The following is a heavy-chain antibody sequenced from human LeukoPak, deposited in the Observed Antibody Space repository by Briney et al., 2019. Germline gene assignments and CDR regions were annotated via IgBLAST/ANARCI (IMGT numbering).Heavy chain of an antibody. D-gene: IGHD3-10*01. CDR1: GFTFSSYA. CDR3: AKSPQWFGETNHFDY. J-gene: IGHJ4*02. V-gene: IGHV3-23*01. CDR2: ISGSGGST. Sequence: GGSLRLSCAASGFTFSSYAMSWVRHAPGKGLEWVSAISGSGGSTYYADSAKGRFTISRDNSKNTLYLQMNSLRAEDTAVYYCAKSPQWFGETNHFDYWGQGTLVTVSS.